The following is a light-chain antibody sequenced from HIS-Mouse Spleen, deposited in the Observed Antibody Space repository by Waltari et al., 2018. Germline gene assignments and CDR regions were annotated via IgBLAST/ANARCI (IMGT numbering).Light chain of an antibody. J-gene: IGLJ3*02. CDR2: RKN. Sequence: QSVLTQPPSASGTPGQRVTISCSGSSSNIGSNYVYWYQQLPGTAPKLLIYRKNLRPSGVPDRFSGSKSGTSASLAISGRRSEDEADYYCAAWDDSLSGWVFGGGTKLTVL. CDR3: AAWDDSLSGWV. CDR1: SSNIGSNY. V-gene: IGLV1-47*01.